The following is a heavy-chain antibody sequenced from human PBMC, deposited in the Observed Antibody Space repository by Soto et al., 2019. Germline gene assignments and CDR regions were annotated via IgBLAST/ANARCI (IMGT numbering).Heavy chain of an antibody. V-gene: IGHV4-61*01. J-gene: IGHJ4*02. CDR3: ARSGHLFDY. CDR2: IYYSGST. D-gene: IGHD3-10*01. Sequence: SETLSLTCTVSGGSVRSDNYYWSWIRQPPGKGLEWIGYIYYSGSTIYNPSLESRVTISVDTSQNQFSLKLSSVTAADTAVYNCARSGHLFDYGGQGILVTVSS. CDR1: GGSVRSDNYY.